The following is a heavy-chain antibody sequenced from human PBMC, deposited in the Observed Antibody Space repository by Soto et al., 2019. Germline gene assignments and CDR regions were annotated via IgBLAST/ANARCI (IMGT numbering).Heavy chain of an antibody. Sequence: GGSLRLSCAASGFTFGSYAINWVRQAPGKGLEWVSGIAGSGRDTYYADSVKGRFTISRDNSKNTLYLQMNSLRAEDTAVYYCVRGDNWNDEASDYWGQGTLVTVSS. J-gene: IGHJ4*02. D-gene: IGHD1-1*01. CDR2: IAGSGRDT. CDR3: VRGDNWNDEASDY. CDR1: GFTFGSYA. V-gene: IGHV3-23*01.